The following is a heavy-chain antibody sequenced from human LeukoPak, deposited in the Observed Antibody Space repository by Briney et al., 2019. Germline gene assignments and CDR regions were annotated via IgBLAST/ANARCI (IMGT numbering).Heavy chain of an antibody. CDR2: IYTSGST. Sequence: SETLSLTCTVSGGSISSYYWSWIRQPAGKGLEWIGRIYTSGSTNYTPSLKSRVTMSVDTSKNQFSLKLSSVTAADTAVYYCARDHYYYDSSGYYYYYYYMDVWGKGTTVTVSS. D-gene: IGHD3-22*01. CDR3: ARDHYYYDSSGYYYYYYYMDV. CDR1: GGSISSYY. J-gene: IGHJ6*03. V-gene: IGHV4-4*07.